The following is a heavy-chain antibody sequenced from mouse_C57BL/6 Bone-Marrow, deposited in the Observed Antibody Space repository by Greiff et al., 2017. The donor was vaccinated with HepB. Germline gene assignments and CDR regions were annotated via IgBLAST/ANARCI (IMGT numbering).Heavy chain of an antibody. V-gene: IGHV1-62-2*01. J-gene: IGHJ3*01. CDR1: GYTFTEYT. CDR2: FYPGSGSI. Sequence: QVQLQQSGAELVKPGASVKLSCKASGYTFTEYTIHWVKQRSGQGLEWIGWFYPGSGSIKYNEKFKDKATLTADKSSSTVYMELSSLTSEDSAVYFCARHEEWGLRLVIMFAYWGQGTLVTVSA. CDR3: ARHEEWGLRLVIMFAY. D-gene: IGHD2-4*01.